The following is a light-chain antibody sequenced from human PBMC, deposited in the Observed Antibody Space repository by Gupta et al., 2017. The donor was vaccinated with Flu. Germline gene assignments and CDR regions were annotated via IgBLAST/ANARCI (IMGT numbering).Light chain of an antibody. CDR2: VAS. Sequence: GDSTTIPSVLSSTDSSSYLAWYQQKPGQAPKLLIYVASTRASGVPDRFSGSGSGTDFTLTISSLEPEDVATYYCHQYDSSSQTFVGGTKVEIK. J-gene: IGKJ4*01. CDR1: STDSSSY. V-gene: IGKV3-20*01. CDR3: HQYDSSSQT.